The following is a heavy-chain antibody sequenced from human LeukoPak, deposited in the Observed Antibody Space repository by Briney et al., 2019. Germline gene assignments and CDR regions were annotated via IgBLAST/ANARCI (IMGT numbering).Heavy chain of an antibody. CDR1: GFTFSSYA. CDR2: ISYGGSNK. V-gene: IGHV3-30-3*01. CDR3: ARGYGDYPTDY. Sequence: GGSLRLSCAASGFTFSSYAMHWVRQAPGKGLEWVAVISYGGSNKYYADSVKGRFTISRDNSKNTLYLQMNSLRAEDAAVYYCARGYGDYPTDYWGQGTLVTVSS. J-gene: IGHJ4*02. D-gene: IGHD4-17*01.